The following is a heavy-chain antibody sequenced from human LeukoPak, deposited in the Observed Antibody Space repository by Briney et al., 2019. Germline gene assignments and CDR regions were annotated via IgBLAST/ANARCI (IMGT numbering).Heavy chain of an antibody. CDR1: GGSISSSSYY. CDR2: IYYSGST. V-gene: IGHV4-39*07. CDR3: ARVASQYGDYAWIVNWFDP. Sequence: KPSETLSLTCTVSGGSISSSSYYWGWIRQPPGKGLEWIGSIYYSGSTYYNPSLKSRVTISVDTSKNQFSLKLSSVIAADTAVYYCARVASQYGDYAWIVNWFDPWGQGTLVTVSS. J-gene: IGHJ5*02. D-gene: IGHD4-17*01.